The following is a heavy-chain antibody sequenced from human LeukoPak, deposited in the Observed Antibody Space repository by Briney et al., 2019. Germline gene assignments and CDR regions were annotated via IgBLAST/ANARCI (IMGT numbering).Heavy chain of an antibody. D-gene: IGHD4-17*01. V-gene: IGHV3-9*01. CDR3: ARALRPYGDYNPIDY. CDR1: GFTFDDYA. Sequence: GRSLRLSCAASGFTFDDYAMHWVRQAPGKGLEWVSGISWNGDIIGYADSVKGRFTISRGNAKNSLYLQMNSLRSEDTAFYYCARALRPYGDYNPIDYWGQGTLVTVSS. J-gene: IGHJ4*02. CDR2: ISWNGDII.